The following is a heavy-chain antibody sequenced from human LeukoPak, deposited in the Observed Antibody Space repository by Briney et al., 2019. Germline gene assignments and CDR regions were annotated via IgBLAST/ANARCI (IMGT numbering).Heavy chain of an antibody. V-gene: IGHV3-30-3*01. CDR2: ISYDGSNK. Sequence: GGSLRHSCAASGYTFSSYAMHWVRQAPGKGLEWVAVISYDGSNKYYADSVKGRFTISRDNSKNTLYLQMNSLRAEDTAVYYCARSVVTAIQLDYWGQGTLVTVSS. J-gene: IGHJ4*02. CDR1: GYTFSSYA. D-gene: IGHD2-21*02. CDR3: ARSVVTAIQLDY.